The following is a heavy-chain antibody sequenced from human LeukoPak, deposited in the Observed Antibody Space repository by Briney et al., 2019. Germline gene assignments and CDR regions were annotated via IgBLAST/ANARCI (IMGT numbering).Heavy chain of an antibody. J-gene: IGHJ3*02. CDR3: ARVKCSSTSCPPDDAFDI. CDR2: IYYSGST. V-gene: IGHV4-59*01. CDR1: GGSISNYY. Sequence: SETLSLTCTVSGGSISNYYWSWVRQPPGKELEWIGYIYYSGSTNYNPSLKSRVTISVDTSKNQFSLKLSSVTAADTAVYYCARVKCSSTSCPPDDAFDIWGQGTMVTVSS. D-gene: IGHD2-2*01.